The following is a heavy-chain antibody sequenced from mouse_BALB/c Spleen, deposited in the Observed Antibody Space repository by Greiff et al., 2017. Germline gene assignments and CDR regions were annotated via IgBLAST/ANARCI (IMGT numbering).Heavy chain of an antibody. D-gene: IGHD1-1*01. J-gene: IGHJ4*01. CDR2: INPYNGDT. CDR1: GYSFTGYF. Sequence: VQLKESGPELVKPGASVKISCKASGYSFTGYFMNWVKQSHGKSLEWIGRINPYNGDTFYNQKFKGKATLTVDKSSSTAHMELLSLTSEDSAVYYCGRGGTTVVAPYYAMDYWGQGTSVTVSS. V-gene: IGHV1-37*01. CDR3: GRGGTTVVAPYYAMDY.